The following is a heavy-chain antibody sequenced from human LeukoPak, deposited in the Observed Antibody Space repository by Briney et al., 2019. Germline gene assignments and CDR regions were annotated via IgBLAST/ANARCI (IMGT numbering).Heavy chain of an antibody. D-gene: IGHD1-26*01. J-gene: IGHJ4*02. Sequence: GGSLRLSCAASGFTFSNYWMHWVRQAPGKGLVWVSRINGDGSSTTHADSVKGRFTISRDNAKNTLYLQMNSLRAEDTAVYYCARTIVGAAFDYWGQGTLVTVSS. CDR2: INGDGSST. V-gene: IGHV3-74*01. CDR1: GFTFSNYW. CDR3: ARTIVGAAFDY.